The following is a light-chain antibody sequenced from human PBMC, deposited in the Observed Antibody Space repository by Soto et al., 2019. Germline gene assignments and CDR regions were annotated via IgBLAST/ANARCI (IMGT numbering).Light chain of an antibody. J-gene: IGLJ2*01. CDR3: SSYTSRTTPV. CDR2: GVT. CDR1: NSDIGGYNS. V-gene: IGLV2-14*01. Sequence: QSALTQPASVSGSPGQSITISCTGSNSDIGGYNSVSWYQQHPGKAPKLLIFGVTNRPSGVSHRFSGSRSGNTASLTISGLQAEDEADYHCSSYTSRTTPVFGGGTKLTVL.